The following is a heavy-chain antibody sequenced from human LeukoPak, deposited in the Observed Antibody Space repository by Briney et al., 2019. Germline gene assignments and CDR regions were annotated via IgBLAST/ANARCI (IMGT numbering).Heavy chain of an antibody. CDR1: GFTFSSYA. D-gene: IGHD6-19*01. CDR2: ISYDGSNE. CDR3: ARASSGWIDY. V-gene: IGHV3-30-3*01. Sequence: GGSLRLSCAASGFTFSSYAMHWVRQAPGKGLEWVAVISYDGSNEYYADSVKGRFTISRDNSKNTLYLQMNSLRAEDTAVYYCARASSGWIDYWGQGTLVTVSS. J-gene: IGHJ4*02.